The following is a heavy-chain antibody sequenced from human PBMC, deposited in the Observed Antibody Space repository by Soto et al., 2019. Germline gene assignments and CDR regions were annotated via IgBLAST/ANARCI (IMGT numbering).Heavy chain of an antibody. D-gene: IGHD6-6*01. CDR2: IIPIFGTA. CDR1: GGTFSSYA. Sequence: GASVXVSFKASGGTFSSYAISWVRQAPGQGLEWMGGIIPIFGTANYAQKFQGRVTITADKSTSTAYMELSSLRSEDTAVYYCARDGNALEYSSSSYYFEYWGQGTLVTVSS. V-gene: IGHV1-69*06. CDR3: ARDGNALEYSSSSYYFEY. J-gene: IGHJ4*02.